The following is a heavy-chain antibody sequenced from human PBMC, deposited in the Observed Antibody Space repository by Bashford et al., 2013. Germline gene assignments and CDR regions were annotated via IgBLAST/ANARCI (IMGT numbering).Heavy chain of an antibody. D-gene: IGHD1-26*01. Sequence: WVRQAPGQGLEWMGWIHSNSGATKYAEMFQGRVTMTRDTSISTAYMELSSLRSDDTAVYFCARDGPVVGVWNAFDVWGQGTVVTVSS. CDR3: ARDGPVVGVWNAFDV. CDR2: IHSNSGAT. J-gene: IGHJ3*01. V-gene: IGHV1-2*02.